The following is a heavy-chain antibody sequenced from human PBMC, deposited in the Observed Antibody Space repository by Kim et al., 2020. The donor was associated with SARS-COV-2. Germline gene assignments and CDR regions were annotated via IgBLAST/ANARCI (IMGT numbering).Heavy chain of an antibody. CDR2: INPSGGST. V-gene: IGHV1-46*01. CDR1: GYTFTSYY. D-gene: IGHD6-19*01. J-gene: IGHJ6*02. CDR3: AREPPRIAVAGYVFYYGMDV. Sequence: ASVKVSCKASGYTFTSYYMHWVRQAPGQGLEWMGIINPSGGSTSYAQKFQGRVTMTRDTSTSTVYTELSSLRSEDTAVYYCAREPPRIAVAGYVFYYGMDVWGQGTTVTVSS.